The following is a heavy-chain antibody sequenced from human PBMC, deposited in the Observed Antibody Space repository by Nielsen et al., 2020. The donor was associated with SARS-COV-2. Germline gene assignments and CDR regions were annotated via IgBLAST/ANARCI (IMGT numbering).Heavy chain of an antibody. Sequence: SETLSPTCAVYGGSFSGYYWSWIRQHPGKGLEWIGYIYYSGSTYYNPSLKSRVTISVDTSKDQFSLKLSSVTAADTAVYYCAREVAAAGTSYYYYYGMDVWGQGTTVTVSS. V-gene: IGHV4-31*11. CDR1: GGSFSGYY. D-gene: IGHD6-13*01. CDR2: IYYSGST. J-gene: IGHJ6*02. CDR3: AREVAAAGTSYYYYYGMDV.